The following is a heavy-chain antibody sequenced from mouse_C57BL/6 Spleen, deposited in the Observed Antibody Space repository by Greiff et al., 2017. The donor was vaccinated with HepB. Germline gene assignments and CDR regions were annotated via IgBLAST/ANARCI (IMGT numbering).Heavy chain of an antibody. CDR3: ASLIYYDYDEGWFAY. Sequence: EVQLKESGPGLVKPSQSLSLTCSVTGYSITSGYYWNWIRQFPGNKLEWMGYISYDGSNNYNPSLKNRISITRDTSKNQFFLKLNSVTTEDTATYYWASLIYYDYDEGWFAYWGQGTLVTVSA. CDR2: ISYDGSN. D-gene: IGHD2-4*01. V-gene: IGHV3-6*01. J-gene: IGHJ3*01. CDR1: GYSITSGYY.